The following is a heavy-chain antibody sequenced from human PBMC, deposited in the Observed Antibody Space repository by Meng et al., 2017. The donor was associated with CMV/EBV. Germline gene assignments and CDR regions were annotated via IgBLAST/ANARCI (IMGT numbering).Heavy chain of an antibody. J-gene: IGHJ6*02. CDR3: ARVRLRKHYYYGMDV. CDR2: INWNGGST. Sequence: GESLKISCAASGFTFDDYGMSWVRQAPGTGLEWVSGINWNGGSTGYADSVKGRFTISRDNAKNSLYLQMTSLRAEDTALYYCARVRLRKHYYYGMDVWGQGTTVTVSS. D-gene: IGHD3-16*01. CDR1: GFTFDDYG. V-gene: IGHV3-20*04.